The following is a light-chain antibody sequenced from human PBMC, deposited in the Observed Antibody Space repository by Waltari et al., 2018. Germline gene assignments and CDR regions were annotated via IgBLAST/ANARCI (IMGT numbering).Light chain of an antibody. V-gene: IGLV2-23*01. CDR3: CSYAGSTSWV. Sequence: TIFCTGTSSDVGSYNLVSWYQQYPGKAPKLMIYEGSKRPSGVSNRFSGSKSGNTASLTISGLQADDEADYYCCSYAGSTSWVFGGGTKVTVL. CDR2: EGS. CDR1: SSDVGSYNL. J-gene: IGLJ3*02.